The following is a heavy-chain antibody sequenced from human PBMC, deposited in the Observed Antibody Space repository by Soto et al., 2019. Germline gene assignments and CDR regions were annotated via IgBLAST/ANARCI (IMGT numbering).Heavy chain of an antibody. CDR1: GDTFANFG. Sequence: HLLQSGPEVKRPGASITVSCKTLGDTFANFGLTWVRQAPGKALEWMGWIATYNNNKNYTQKFQGRLTLTTDTSTSTAYMELESLGYDDTAVYYCARVVRGVVNWFDPWGQGTLVTVSS. CDR3: ARVVRGVVNWFDP. V-gene: IGHV1-18*01. CDR2: IATYNNNK. D-gene: IGHD3-10*01. J-gene: IGHJ5*02.